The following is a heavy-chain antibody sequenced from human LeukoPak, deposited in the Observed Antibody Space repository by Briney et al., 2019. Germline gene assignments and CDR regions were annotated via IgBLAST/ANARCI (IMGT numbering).Heavy chain of an antibody. CDR1: GFTFSTYS. V-gene: IGHV3-48*01. J-gene: IGHJ5*02. D-gene: IGHD6-19*01. CDR2: ISSGSSII. Sequence: GGSLRLSCAASGFTFSTYSMNWVRQAPGKGLEWVSYISSGSSIIYYADSVMGRFTISRDDAQKSLYLQMNSLRAEDTAAYYCVRVDSSGWHGWFDPWGQGTLVTVSS. CDR3: VRVDSSGWHGWFDP.